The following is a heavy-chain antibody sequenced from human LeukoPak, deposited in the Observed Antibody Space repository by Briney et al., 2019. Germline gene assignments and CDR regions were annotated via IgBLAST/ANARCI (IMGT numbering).Heavy chain of an antibody. J-gene: IGHJ3*02. Sequence: GGSLRLSCAASGFTFSSYGMHWVRQAPGKGLEWVAFIRYDGSNKYYADSVKGRFTISRDNSKNTLYLLMSSLRAEDTAVYYCAKGSWELPSLGIWGQGTMVTVSS. CDR3: AKGSWELPSLGI. D-gene: IGHD1-26*01. CDR1: GFTFSSYG. V-gene: IGHV3-30*02. CDR2: IRYDGSNK.